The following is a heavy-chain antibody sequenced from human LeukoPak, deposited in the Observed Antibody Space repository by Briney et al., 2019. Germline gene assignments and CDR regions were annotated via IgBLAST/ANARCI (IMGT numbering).Heavy chain of an antibody. CDR3: ARIQTYYDFWSGYQTYYYYGMDV. CDR1: GGTFSSYA. Sequence: SVKVSCKASGGTFSSYAISWVRQAPGQGLEWMGGIIPIFGTANYAQKFQGRVTIAADESTSTAYMELSSLRSEDTAVYYCARIQTYYDFWSGYQTYYYYGMDVWGQGTTVTVSS. V-gene: IGHV1-69*01. J-gene: IGHJ6*02. D-gene: IGHD3-3*01. CDR2: IIPIFGTA.